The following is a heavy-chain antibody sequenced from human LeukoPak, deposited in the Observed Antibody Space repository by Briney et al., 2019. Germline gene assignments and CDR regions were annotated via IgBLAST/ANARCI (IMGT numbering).Heavy chain of an antibody. J-gene: IGHJ4*02. Sequence: PGGSLRLSCAASGFTFSSYAMSWVRQAPGKGLEWVSAISGSGGSTYYADSVKGRFTISRVNSKNTLYLQMNSLRAGDTAVYYCAKGDIVVVPAAHTFDYWGQGTLVTVSS. CDR2: ISGSGGST. V-gene: IGHV3-23*01. CDR3: AKGDIVVVPAAHTFDY. D-gene: IGHD2-2*01. CDR1: GFTFSSYA.